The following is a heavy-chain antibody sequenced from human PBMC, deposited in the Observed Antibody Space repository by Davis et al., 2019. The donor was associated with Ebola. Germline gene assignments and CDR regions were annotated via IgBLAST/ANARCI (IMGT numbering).Heavy chain of an antibody. D-gene: IGHD5-18*01. V-gene: IGHV1-69*10. CDR3: SSSGVYSYGPNYYYGMDV. CDR2: IIPILGKA. Sequence: SVKVSCKASGGTFSSYAISWVRQAPGQGLEWMGWIIPILGKANYAQKFQGRVTITADKSTSTAYMELSSLRSEDTAVYYCSSSGVYSYGPNYYYGMDVWGQGTTVTVSS. CDR1: GGTFSSYA. J-gene: IGHJ6*02.